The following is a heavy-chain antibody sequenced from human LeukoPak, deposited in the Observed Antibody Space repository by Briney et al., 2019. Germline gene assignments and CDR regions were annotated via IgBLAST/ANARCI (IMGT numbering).Heavy chain of an antibody. V-gene: IGHV3-13*01. CDR2: IGTAGDT. CDR3: ARGSGYCSSTSCLIMDV. Sequence: VGSLRLSCAASGFTFSSYDMHWVRQATGKGLEWVSAIGTAGDTYYPGSVKGRFTISRENAKNSLYLQMNSLRAGDTAVYYCARGSGYCSSTSCLIMDVWGKGTTVTVSS. D-gene: IGHD2-2*01. J-gene: IGHJ6*03. CDR1: GFTFSSYD.